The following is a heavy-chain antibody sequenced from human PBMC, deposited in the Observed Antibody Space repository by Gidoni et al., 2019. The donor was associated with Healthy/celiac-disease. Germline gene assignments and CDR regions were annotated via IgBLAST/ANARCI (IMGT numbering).Heavy chain of an antibody. CDR1: GFTCSSYG. CDR2: IWYDGSNK. CDR3: ASDDYGDYGFDY. V-gene: IGHV3-33*01. D-gene: IGHD4-17*01. J-gene: IGHJ4*02. Sequence: QVQLVESGGGVVQPGRSLRLSCAASGFTCSSYGMHWVRQAPGKGLEWVAVIWYDGSNKYYADSVKGRFTISRDNSKNTLYLQMNSLRAEDTAVYYCASDDYGDYGFDYWGQGTLVTVSS.